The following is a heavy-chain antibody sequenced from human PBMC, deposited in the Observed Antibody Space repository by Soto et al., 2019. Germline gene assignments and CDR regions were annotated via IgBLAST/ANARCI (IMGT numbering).Heavy chain of an antibody. J-gene: IGHJ4*02. D-gene: IGHD3-10*01. V-gene: IGHV3-48*03. Sequence: EVQLVESGGGLVQPGGSLRLSCAASGFTFSRFELHWVRQAPGKGLEWISYISSSGSTAYYASSVEGRFTISSDNSNNSLYLQMDSLRAEDTALYYCTRAAWFPYLSFYWGQGARVTVSS. CDR3: TRAAWFPYLSFY. CDR2: ISSSGSTA. CDR1: GFTFSRFE.